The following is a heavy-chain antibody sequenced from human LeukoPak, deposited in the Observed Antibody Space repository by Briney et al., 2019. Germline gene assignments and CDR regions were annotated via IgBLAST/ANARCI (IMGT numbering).Heavy chain of an antibody. V-gene: IGHV3-23*01. Sequence: GGSLRLSCAASGITFSDFALSWVRQAPGGGLEWVSYITRSSTTIYYADSVKGRFTISRDNSKNTLYLQMNSLRAEDTAVYYCAKDGDFWSGGDAFDIWGQGTMVTVSS. D-gene: IGHD3-3*01. CDR3: AKDGDFWSGGDAFDI. J-gene: IGHJ3*02. CDR2: ITRSSTTI. CDR1: GITFSDFA.